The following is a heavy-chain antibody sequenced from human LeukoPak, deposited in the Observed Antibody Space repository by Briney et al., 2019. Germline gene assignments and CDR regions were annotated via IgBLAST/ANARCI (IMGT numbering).Heavy chain of an antibody. CDR1: GFTFSTYA. D-gene: IGHD6-19*01. Sequence: PGGSLRLSCSASGFTFSTYAMHWVRQAPGKGLEYVSAITSYVGRTYYAHTFKGRFTISRDNSKNTLYFQMSSLRAEDTAVYYCVPLPIAVAGTHLLDYWGQGTLVTVSS. V-gene: IGHV3-64*05. J-gene: IGHJ4*02. CDR2: ITSYVGRT. CDR3: VPLPIAVAGTHLLDY.